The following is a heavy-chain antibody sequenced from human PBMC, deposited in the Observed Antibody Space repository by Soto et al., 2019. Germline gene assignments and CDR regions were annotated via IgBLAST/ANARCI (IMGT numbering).Heavy chain of an antibody. J-gene: IGHJ6*02. D-gene: IGHD6-19*01. Sequence: EASVKVSCKXSGFTFTSSAVQWVRQARGQRLEWIGWIVVGSGNTNYAQKFQERVTITRDMSTSTAYMELSSLRSEDTAVYYCAADSIHSSGYGPYYYYGMDVWGQGTTVTVSS. CDR2: IVVGSGNT. V-gene: IGHV1-58*01. CDR1: GFTFTSSA. CDR3: AADSIHSSGYGPYYYYGMDV.